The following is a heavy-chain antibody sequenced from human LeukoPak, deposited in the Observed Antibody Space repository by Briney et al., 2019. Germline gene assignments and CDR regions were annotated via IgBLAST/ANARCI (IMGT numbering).Heavy chain of an antibody. V-gene: IGHV4-59*01. Sequence: PSGTLSLTCDVSGSSISSYYWSWIRQPPGKGLEWIGYIYYSGSTNYSPSLKSRVTISVDTSKNQFSLKLSSVTAADTAVYYCARGSSYYPIYYFDYWGQGTLVTVSS. CDR3: ARGSSYYPIYYFDY. D-gene: IGHD1-26*01. J-gene: IGHJ4*02. CDR1: GSSISSYY. CDR2: IYYSGST.